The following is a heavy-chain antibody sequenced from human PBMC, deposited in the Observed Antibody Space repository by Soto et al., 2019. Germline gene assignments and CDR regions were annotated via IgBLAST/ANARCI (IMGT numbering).Heavy chain of an antibody. D-gene: IGHD1-26*01. V-gene: IGHV4-34*01. CDR1: GGSFTGYY. J-gene: IGHJ6*02. CDR3: ARGEAYLREATFYYHGMDV. Sequence: QVQLRQWGAGLLKPSETLSLTCGVYGGSFTGYYWTWIRQPPGERLEWIGEMNHDGITNYNPSLKCRVAITLDTSKNQFSLRLTSVTAADTAVYFGARGEAYLREATFYYHGMDVWGQGTTVTVSS. CDR2: MNHDGIT.